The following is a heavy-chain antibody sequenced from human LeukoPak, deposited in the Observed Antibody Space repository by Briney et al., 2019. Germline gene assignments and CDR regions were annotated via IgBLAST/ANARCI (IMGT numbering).Heavy chain of an antibody. CDR3: ARDRGYSYGNAFDT. V-gene: IGHV4-30-2*01. CDR2: IYHSGST. D-gene: IGHD5-18*01. J-gene: IGHJ3*02. Sequence: PSQTLSLTCAVSGGSISSGGYSWSWIRQPPGKGLEWIGYIYHSGSTYYNPSLKSRVTISVDRSKNQFSLKLSSVTAADTAVYYCARDRGYSYGNAFDTWGQGTMVTVSS. CDR1: GGSISSGGYS.